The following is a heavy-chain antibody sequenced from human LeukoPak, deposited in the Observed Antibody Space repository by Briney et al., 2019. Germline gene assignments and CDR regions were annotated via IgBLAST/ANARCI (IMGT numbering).Heavy chain of an antibody. Sequence: GGSLRLSCAASGFTFSSYTMNWVRQAPGKGLEWVSSITSSSSYIYYTDSAKGRFTISRDNAKNSLFLQMNSLRAEDTAVYYCARVLSGTLTFDHWGQETRVAVSS. V-gene: IGHV3-21*01. CDR2: ITSSSSYI. CDR1: GFTFSSYT. J-gene: IGHJ4*02. D-gene: IGHD3-9*01. CDR3: ARVLSGTLTFDH.